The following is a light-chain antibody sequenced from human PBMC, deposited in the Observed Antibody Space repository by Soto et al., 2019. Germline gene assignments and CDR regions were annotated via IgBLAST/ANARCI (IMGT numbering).Light chain of an antibody. CDR2: QDS. J-gene: IGLJ1*01. CDR1: KLGDNY. CDR3: QAWNSSTYV. V-gene: IGLV3-1*01. Sequence: SYELTQPPSVSVSPGQTASITCSGDKLGDNYACWYQQKQGQSPVLVIYQDSKRPAGNPERFSGSNSGNTATLTISGTQAMDEADYYCQAWNSSTYVFGTGTKVTVL.